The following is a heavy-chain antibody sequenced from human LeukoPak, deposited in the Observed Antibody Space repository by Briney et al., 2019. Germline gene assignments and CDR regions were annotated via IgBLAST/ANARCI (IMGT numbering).Heavy chain of an antibody. Sequence: TSGGSLRLSCAASGFTLSSYRMNWVRQAPGKGLEWVSSISSSSSYIYYADLVKGRFTISRDNAKNSLYLQMNSLRAEDTAVYYCAELGITMIGGVWGKGTTVTISS. CDR1: GFTLSSYR. D-gene: IGHD3-10*02. CDR3: AELGITMIGGV. J-gene: IGHJ6*04. CDR2: ISSSSSYI. V-gene: IGHV3-21*01.